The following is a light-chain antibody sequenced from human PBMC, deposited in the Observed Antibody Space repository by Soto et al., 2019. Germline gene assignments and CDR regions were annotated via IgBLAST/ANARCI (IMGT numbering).Light chain of an antibody. CDR2: AAS. CDR3: QQRSNWPPGLT. V-gene: IGKV1-9*01. Sequence: IQLTQSPSSLSASVGDRVTITCRASQDIAIYLAWYQQKPGEAPKLLIYAASTLYGGVPSRFSGSGSGTDFALTITSLQAEDFAVYYCQQRSNWPPGLTFGGGTKVEIK. J-gene: IGKJ4*01. CDR1: QDIAIY.